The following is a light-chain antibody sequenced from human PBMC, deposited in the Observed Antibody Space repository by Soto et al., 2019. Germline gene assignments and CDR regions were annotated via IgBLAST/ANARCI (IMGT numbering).Light chain of an antibody. J-gene: IGKJ4*01. V-gene: IGKV4-1*01. Sequence: DIVMSQSPDSLAVSLGERATINCKSSQSVLYSSNNNNYLAWYQQKPGQPPRLLIYWASTRESGVPDRFSGSGSGTDFTLTISSLQAEDVAVYYCQQYISTPLTFGGGTKVEIK. CDR3: QQYISTPLT. CDR1: QSVLYSSNNNNY. CDR2: WAS.